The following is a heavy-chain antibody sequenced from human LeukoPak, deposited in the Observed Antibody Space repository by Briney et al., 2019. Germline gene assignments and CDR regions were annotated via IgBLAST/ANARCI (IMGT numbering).Heavy chain of an antibody. J-gene: IGHJ4*02. Sequence: SETLSLTCTVSGGSISSYYWSWIRQPPGKGLEWIGYIYHSGSTNYNPSLKSRVTISVDTSKNQFSLKLSSVTAADTAVYYCARADMVRGVIHDYWGQGTLVTVSS. D-gene: IGHD3-10*01. CDR1: GGSISSYY. V-gene: IGHV4-59*01. CDR2: IYHSGST. CDR3: ARADMVRGVIHDY.